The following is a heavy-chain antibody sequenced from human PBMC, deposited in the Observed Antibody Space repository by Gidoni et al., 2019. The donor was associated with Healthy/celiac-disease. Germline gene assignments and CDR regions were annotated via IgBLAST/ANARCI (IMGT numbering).Heavy chain of an antibody. V-gene: IGHV3-23*01. CDR1: GSTFSSYA. CDR2: IRGSGGST. Sequence: ELQLLESGGGLVQPGGSLRPPCAASGSTFSSYAMSWVRQVPGKGLEGVSAIRGSGGSTYYADSVKGRFTISRDNSKNTRYLQMNSLRAEDTAGYYCAKPLIAAGFGNWGQGTLVTVSS. J-gene: IGHJ4*02. D-gene: IGHD6-13*01. CDR3: AKPLIAAGFGN.